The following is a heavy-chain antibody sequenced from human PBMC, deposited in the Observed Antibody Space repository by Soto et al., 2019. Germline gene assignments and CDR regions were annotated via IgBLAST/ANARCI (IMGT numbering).Heavy chain of an antibody. J-gene: IGHJ3*02. D-gene: IGHD1-26*01. CDR3: TTGRPSGSYYVPLGGYDAFDI. V-gene: IGHV3-15*01. CDR2: IKSKTDGGTT. CDR1: GFTFSNAW. Sequence: GGSLRLSCAASGFTFSNAWMSWVRQAPGKGLEWVGRIKSKTDGGTTDYAAPVKGRFTISRDDSKNTLYLQMNSLKTEDTAVYYCTTGRPSGSYYVPLGGYDAFDIWGQGTMVTVSS.